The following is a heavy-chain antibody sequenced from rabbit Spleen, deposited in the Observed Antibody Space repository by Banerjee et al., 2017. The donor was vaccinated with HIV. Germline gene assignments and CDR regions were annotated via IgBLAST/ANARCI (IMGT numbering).Heavy chain of an antibody. CDR3: ARDPYNYDDYGDYPFNL. D-gene: IGHD2-1*01. V-gene: IGHV1S43*01. CDR2: IDAIFGTT. CDR1: GFSFSSYYY. Sequence: QEQLEESGGDLVKPEGSLTLTCTASGFSFSSYYYMCWVRQAPGKGLEWIGCIDAIFGTTHYASWVNGRFTISSDNAQNTVDLQMNSLTAADTATYFCARDPYNYDDYGDYPFNLWGPGTLVTVS. J-gene: IGHJ4*01.